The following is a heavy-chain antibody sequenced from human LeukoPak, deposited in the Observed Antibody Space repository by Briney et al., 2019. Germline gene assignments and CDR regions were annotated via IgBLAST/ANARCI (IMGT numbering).Heavy chain of an antibody. J-gene: IGHJ6*02. CDR1: GYIFTSYG. CDR2: ISAYNGNT. CDR3: ARERIAVAGEYYYYGMDV. V-gene: IGHV1-18*01. D-gene: IGHD6-19*01. Sequence: ASVKVSCKASGYIFTSYGISWVRQAPGQGLEWMGWISAYNGNTNYAQKLQGRVTMTTDTSTSTAYMELRSLRSDDTAVYYCARERIAVAGEYYYYGMDVWGQGTTVTVSS.